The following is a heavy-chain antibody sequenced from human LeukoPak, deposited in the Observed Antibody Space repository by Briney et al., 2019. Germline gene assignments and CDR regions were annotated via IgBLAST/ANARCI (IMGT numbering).Heavy chain of an antibody. CDR3: ARGGYCSSTSCYDLFDY. CDR1: GFTFSSYA. V-gene: IGHV3-23*01. Sequence: GGSLRLSCAASGFTFSSYAMSWVRQAPGKGLEWVSAISGSGGSTYYADSVKGRFTISRDNAKNTLYLQMNSLRAEDTAVYYCARGGYCSSTSCYDLFDYWGQGTLVTVSS. CDR2: ISGSGGST. J-gene: IGHJ4*02. D-gene: IGHD2-2*01.